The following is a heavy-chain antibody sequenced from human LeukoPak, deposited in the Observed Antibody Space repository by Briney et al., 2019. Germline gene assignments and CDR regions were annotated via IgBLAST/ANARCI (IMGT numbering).Heavy chain of an antibody. Sequence: SVKVSCKASGGTFSSYAISWVRQAPGQGLEWMGGIIPIFGTADYAQKFQGRVTITADESTSTAYMELSSLRSEDTAVYYCARSVAARTYYFDYWGQGTLVTASS. D-gene: IGHD1/OR15-1a*01. V-gene: IGHV1-69*13. CDR2: IIPIFGTA. J-gene: IGHJ4*02. CDR3: ARSVAARTYYFDY. CDR1: GGTFSSYA.